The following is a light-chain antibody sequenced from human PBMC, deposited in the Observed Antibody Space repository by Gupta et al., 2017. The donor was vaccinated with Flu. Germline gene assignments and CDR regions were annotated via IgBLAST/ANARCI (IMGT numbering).Light chain of an antibody. CDR3: SAYGGTSALGV. V-gene: IGLV2-14*01. J-gene: IGLJ2*01. Sequence: ITISFTGSRSDIGTYNYVSWYQQHPGKAPKRILFEVSNRPAGVSHRFSGSKSVNTAYLTISGLQSDDEADYYCSAYGGTSALGVFGSGTRLTVL. CDR1: RSDIGTYNY. CDR2: EVS.